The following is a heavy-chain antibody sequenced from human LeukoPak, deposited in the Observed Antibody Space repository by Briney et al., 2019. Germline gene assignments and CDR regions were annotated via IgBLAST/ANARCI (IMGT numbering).Heavy chain of an antibody. CDR1: GYRFTDYW. V-gene: IGHV5-51*01. J-gene: IGHJ6*02. CDR3: ARGAAGTTPDYYYFGLDV. Sequence: GESLKISCKGSGYRFTDYWIGWVRQLPGKGLEWMGSIDPGDSDTRYSPSFQGQVTISADKSINTAHLQWSSLKASDTAMYYCARGAAGTTPDYYYFGLDVWGQGTTVRVS. CDR2: IDPGDSDT. D-gene: IGHD1-7*01.